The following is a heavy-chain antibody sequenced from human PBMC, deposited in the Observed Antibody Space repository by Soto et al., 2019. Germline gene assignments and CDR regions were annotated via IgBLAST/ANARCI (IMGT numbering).Heavy chain of an antibody. J-gene: IGHJ6*03. CDR1: GGNFSGYY. Sequence: PSETLSLTCAVYGGNFSGYYWSWIRKPPGKGLEWIGEINHSGSTNYNPSLKSRVTISVDTSKNQFSLKLSSVTAADTAVYYCARAGLTGTIPRYYYYYMDVWGKGTTVTVSS. D-gene: IGHD1-7*01. CDR3: ARAGLTGTIPRYYYYYMDV. CDR2: INHSGST. V-gene: IGHV4-34*01.